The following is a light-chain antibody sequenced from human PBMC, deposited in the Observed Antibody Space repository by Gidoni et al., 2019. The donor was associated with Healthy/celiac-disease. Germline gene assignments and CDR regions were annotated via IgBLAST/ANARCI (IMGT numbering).Light chain of an antibody. CDR1: QSVSSY. CDR2: DAS. CDR3: QQRSNWPLT. J-gene: IGKJ4*01. V-gene: IGKV3-11*01. Sequence: EIVLTQSPATLPLSPGERATLSCRASQSVSSYLAWYQQKPGQAPRLLIYDASNRATGIPARFSGSGSGTDFTLTISSLEPEDFAVYYCQQRSNWPLTFXGXTKVEIK.